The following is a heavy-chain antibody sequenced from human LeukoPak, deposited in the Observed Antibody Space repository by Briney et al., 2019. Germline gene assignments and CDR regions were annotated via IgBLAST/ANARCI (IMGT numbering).Heavy chain of an antibody. D-gene: IGHD1-26*01. Sequence: PGGSLRLSCAASGFIFSSFTMNWVRQAPGKGLEWVSSINSGSNSIYYADSVKGRFTISRDNAKNSLYLQMNSLRAEDTAVYYCAKDKGSLYFDYWGQGTLVTVSS. CDR1: GFIFSSFT. CDR2: INSGSNSI. J-gene: IGHJ4*02. V-gene: IGHV3-21*01. CDR3: AKDKGSLYFDY.